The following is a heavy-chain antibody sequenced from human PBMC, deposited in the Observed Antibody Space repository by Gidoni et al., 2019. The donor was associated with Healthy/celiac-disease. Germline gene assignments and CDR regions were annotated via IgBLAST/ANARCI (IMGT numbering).Heavy chain of an antibody. V-gene: IGHV1-18*01. D-gene: IGHD5-12*01. J-gene: IGHJ4*02. Sequence: VQRVQSGAEVKKPGAAVKVSCKAAGYTFTSYGISWVRQAPGQGLEWMGWLSAYNGTTNYAQRLQGSVTMPTDTSPSTAYMGLGGLSSDYTAVYSCARDRPEMATNDYWGQGTLVTVSS. CDR3: ARDRPEMATNDY. CDR2: LSAYNGTT. CDR1: GYTFTSYG.